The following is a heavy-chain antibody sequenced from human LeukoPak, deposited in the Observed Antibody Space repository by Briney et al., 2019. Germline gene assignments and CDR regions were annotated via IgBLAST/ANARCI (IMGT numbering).Heavy chain of an antibody. CDR1: GFTFSSFW. Sequence: PGGSLRLSCATSGFTFSSFWLTWVRQAPGKGLEWVASIKQDGVEKHYVDSVEGRFTISRDNAKNSMFLQMNSLRAEDTALYYCARDAGRREDIWGQGTMVTVSS. CDR3: ARDAGRREDI. CDR2: IKQDGVEK. J-gene: IGHJ3*02. D-gene: IGHD1-1*01. V-gene: IGHV3-7*01.